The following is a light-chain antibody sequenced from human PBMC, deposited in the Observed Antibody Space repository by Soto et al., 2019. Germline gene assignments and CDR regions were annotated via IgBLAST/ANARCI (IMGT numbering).Light chain of an antibody. CDR2: AAS. V-gene: IGKV1-16*02. J-gene: IGKJ4*01. Sequence: DIQMTQSPSSLSASVGDRVTITCRASQGIRNYLAWFQQXPGKAPXXLIFAASSLQSGVPSKFSASGSGTEFSLTISRLEPEDFAVYYCQQYGSSPTFGGGTKVDIK. CDR3: QQYGSSPT. CDR1: QGIRNY.